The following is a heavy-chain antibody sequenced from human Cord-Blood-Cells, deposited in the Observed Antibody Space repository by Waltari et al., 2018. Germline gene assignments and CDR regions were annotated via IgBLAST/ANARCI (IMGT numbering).Heavy chain of an antibody. D-gene: IGHD2-2*01. Sequence: QVQLQESGTGLVKPSETLSLTRTVPGGSTSSFLCSWHRQPPGKGLKWIGYIYYSGSTNYNPSLKSRVTISVDTSKNQFSLKLSSVTAADTAVYYCASYCSSTSCYAFDIWGQGTMVTVSS. V-gene: IGHV4-59*01. CDR3: ASYCSSTSCYAFDI. CDR1: GGSTSSFL. CDR2: IYYSGST. J-gene: IGHJ3*02.